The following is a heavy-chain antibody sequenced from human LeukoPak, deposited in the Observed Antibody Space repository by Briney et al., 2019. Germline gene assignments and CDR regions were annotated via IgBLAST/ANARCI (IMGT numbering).Heavy chain of an antibody. V-gene: IGHV1-2*02. Sequence: ASVKVSCTPSGYTFTYYYVHWVRQAPGQGLEWVGWVNPGTRGTVYAQRFQGRVTMTRDTSISTAYMELIALTSDDPAVYYCGRVRDGYIDYWGQGTLVTVSS. D-gene: IGHD5-24*01. CDR3: GRVRDGYIDY. CDR2: VNPGTRGT. J-gene: IGHJ4*02. CDR1: GYTFTYYY.